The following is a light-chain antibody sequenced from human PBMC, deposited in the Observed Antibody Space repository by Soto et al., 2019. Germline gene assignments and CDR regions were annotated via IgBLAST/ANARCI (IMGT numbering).Light chain of an antibody. CDR3: SSYSGSNILV. CDR2: KVS. V-gene: IGLV2-8*01. J-gene: IGLJ2*01. CDR1: SSDVGGYNY. Sequence: QSVLTQPPSASGSPGQSVTISCTGTSSDVGGYNYVSWYQQHPGKAPKLMIYKVSKRPSGVPDRFSGSKSGNTASLTVSGLQAEDEADYYCSSYSGSNILVFGGGTQLTVL.